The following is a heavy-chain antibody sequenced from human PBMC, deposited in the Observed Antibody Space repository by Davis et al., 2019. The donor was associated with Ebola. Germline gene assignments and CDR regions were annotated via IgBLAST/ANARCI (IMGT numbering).Heavy chain of an antibody. CDR1: GFTFSSYG. V-gene: IGHV3-33*01. D-gene: IGHD1-20*01. J-gene: IGHJ4*02. Sequence: GESLKISCAASGFTFSSYGMHWVRQAPGKGLEWVAVIWYDGSNKYYADSVKGRFTISRDNSKNTLYLQMNSLRAEDTAMYYCARDLRSWGGNWFAPFDYWGQGIVVTVSS. CDR2: IWYDGSNK. CDR3: ARDLRSWGGNWFAPFDY.